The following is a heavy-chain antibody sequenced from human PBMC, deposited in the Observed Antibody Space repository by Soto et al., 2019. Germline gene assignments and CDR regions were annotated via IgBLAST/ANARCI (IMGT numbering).Heavy chain of an antibody. J-gene: IGHJ6*02. D-gene: IGHD4-17*01. V-gene: IGHV4-39*07. CDR1: GGSLSSSSYY. CDR3: ARLTVSYYYGMDV. Sequence: SETLSLTCTVSGGSLSSSSYYWGWIRQPPGKGLEWIGSIYYSGSTNYNPSLKSRVTISVDTSKNQFSLKLSSVTAADTAVYYCARLTVSYYYGMDVWGQGTTVTVSS. CDR2: IYYSGST.